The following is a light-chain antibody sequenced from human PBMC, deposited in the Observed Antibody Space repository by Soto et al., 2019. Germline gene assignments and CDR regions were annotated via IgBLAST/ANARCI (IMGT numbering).Light chain of an antibody. CDR1: QGIGDT. CDR3: QPYNNWPLT. Sequence: PATLSVSPGEGATLCCRASQGIGDTLAWYQHKHGQTPRLLIYDTSTRATGVPTRFSGSRYGAEVTLNIYSLQPEDGAVYYGQPYNNWPLTFGGGTKVDIK. V-gene: IGKV3-15*01. CDR2: DTS. J-gene: IGKJ4*01.